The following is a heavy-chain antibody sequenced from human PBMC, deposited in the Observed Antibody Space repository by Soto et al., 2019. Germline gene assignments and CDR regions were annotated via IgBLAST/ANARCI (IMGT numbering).Heavy chain of an antibody. CDR3: ASTGDYYFDY. J-gene: IGHJ4*02. V-gene: IGHV4-4*01. CDR1: GGSISSRDW. Sequence: QVHLQESGPGLVKPSGTLSLTCDVFGGSISSRDWWSWVRQPPGKGLEWIGEIDLCGNTNYNPSLKSRLIMSVDKSKSQLSLKVISVIAADPAVYCCASTGDYYFDYWGQGTLVTVSS. D-gene: IGHD2-21*01. CDR2: IDLCGNT.